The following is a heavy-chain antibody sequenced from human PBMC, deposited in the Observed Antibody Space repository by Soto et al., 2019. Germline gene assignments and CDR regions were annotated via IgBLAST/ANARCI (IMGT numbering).Heavy chain of an antibody. V-gene: IGHV3-30*03. CDR2: ISYDGSNK. Sequence: LRLSCAASGFTFSSYGMHWVRQAPGKGLEWVAVISYDGSNKYYADSVKGRFTISRDNAKNSLYLQMNSLRAEDTAVYYCARDWEQLVSNLHYYYYGMDVWGQGTTVTVSS. CDR3: ARDWEQLVSNLHYYYYGMDV. D-gene: IGHD6-6*01. CDR1: GFTFSSYG. J-gene: IGHJ6*02.